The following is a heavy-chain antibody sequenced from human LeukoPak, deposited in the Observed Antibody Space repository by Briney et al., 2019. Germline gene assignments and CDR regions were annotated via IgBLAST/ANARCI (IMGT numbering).Heavy chain of an antibody. J-gene: IGHJ6*02. CDR2: MKEDGSEK. D-gene: IGHD3-10*01. CDR3: AKDSGSGSYYAGDRYYYYYYGMDV. Sequence: PGGSLRLSCAASGFIFSNYWMSWVRQAPGKGLEWVASMKEDGSEKHYVDSVKGRFTISRDNAKNSLYLQMNSLRAEDTVLYYCAKDSGSGSYYAGDRYYYYYYGMDVWGQGTTVTVSS. V-gene: IGHV3-7*03. CDR1: GFIFSNYW.